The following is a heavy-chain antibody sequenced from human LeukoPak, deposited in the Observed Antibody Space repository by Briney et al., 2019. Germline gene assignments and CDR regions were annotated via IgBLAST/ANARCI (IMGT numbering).Heavy chain of an antibody. D-gene: IGHD2-15*01. CDR2: VYYSGST. J-gene: IGHJ4*02. CDR3: ARDQCCSGGSCYGLVDY. CDR1: GGSISSSSYY. Sequence: SETLSLTCTVSGGSISSSSYYWGWIRQPPGKGLEWIGSVYYSGSTYYNPSLKSRVTISVDTSKNQFSLKLSSVTAADTAVYYCARDQCCSGGSCYGLVDYWGQGTLVTVSS. V-gene: IGHV4-39*07.